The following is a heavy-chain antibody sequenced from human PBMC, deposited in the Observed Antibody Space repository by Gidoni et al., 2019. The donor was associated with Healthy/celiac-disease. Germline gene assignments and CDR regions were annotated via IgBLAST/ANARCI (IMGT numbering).Heavy chain of an antibody. D-gene: IGHD3-3*01. Sequence: EVQLVESGGGLVQPGGSLRLPCAASGFTFSSYWCSGVCQAPGKGLEWVANIKQDGSEKYYVDSAQGRCTISRDNATNSLYLQMHILIAADTAVYYCASFWSCYYRFAYGGQGTLVTVSS. CDR3: ASFWSCYYRFAY. V-gene: IGHV3-7*01. J-gene: IGHJ4*02. CDR1: GFTFSSYW. CDR2: IKQDGSEK.